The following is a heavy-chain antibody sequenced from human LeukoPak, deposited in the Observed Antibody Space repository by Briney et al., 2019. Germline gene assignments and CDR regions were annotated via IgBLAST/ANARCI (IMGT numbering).Heavy chain of an antibody. D-gene: IGHD2-2*01. CDR3: ARRDGYCSSTSCYADYYYGMDV. CDR1: GYTFITHW. Sequence: GESLKISCKGSGYTFITHWIGWVRQVPGKGLEWMASIYPPDSDITYSPSFQGQVTISADKSISTAYLQWSSLKASDTAMYYCARRDGYCSSTSCYADYYYGMDVWGQGTTVTVSS. J-gene: IGHJ6*02. V-gene: IGHV5-51*01. CDR2: IYPPDSDI.